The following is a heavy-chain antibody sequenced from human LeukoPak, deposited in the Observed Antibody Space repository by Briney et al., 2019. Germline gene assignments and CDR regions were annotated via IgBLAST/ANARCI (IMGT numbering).Heavy chain of an antibody. CDR2: IYYSGST. CDR1: GGPISSYY. D-gene: IGHD6-13*01. J-gene: IGHJ4*02. CDR3: ARQWYSSSWYSFDY. Sequence: PSETLSLTCTVSGGPISSYYWSWIRQPPGKGLEWIGYIYYSGSTNYNPSLKSRVTISVDTSKNQFSLKLSSVTAADTAVYYCARQWYSSSWYSFDYWGQGTLVTVSS. V-gene: IGHV4-59*08.